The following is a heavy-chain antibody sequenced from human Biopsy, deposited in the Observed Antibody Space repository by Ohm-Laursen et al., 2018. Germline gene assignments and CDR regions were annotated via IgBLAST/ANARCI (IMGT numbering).Heavy chain of an antibody. D-gene: IGHD3-9*01. CDR2: NIPILGTG. CDR1: GGTFSTYG. Sequence: SVKVSCKAPGGTFSTYGVNWVRQAPGHGLEWLGGNIPILGTGNYAQKFQDRVTVAADTSTSTATMELRSLRSDDTAGYYCATKLTGYFHHWGQGTLVSVSS. CDR3: ATKLTGYFHH. V-gene: IGHV1-69*06. J-gene: IGHJ1*01.